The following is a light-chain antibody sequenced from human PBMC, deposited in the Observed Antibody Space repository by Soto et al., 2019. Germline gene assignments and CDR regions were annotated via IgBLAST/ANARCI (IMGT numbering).Light chain of an antibody. V-gene: IGLV2-14*01. CDR1: SSDVGGHNY. CDR3: SSYTRSSTDV. J-gene: IGLJ1*01. CDR2: EVG. Sequence: QSALTQPASVSGSPGQSITISCTGTSSDVGGHNYVSWYQQHPGRAPELMIYEVGNRPSGISNRFSGSKSGNTASLTISGLQPEDEADYYCSSYTRSSTDVFGTGAKLTVL.